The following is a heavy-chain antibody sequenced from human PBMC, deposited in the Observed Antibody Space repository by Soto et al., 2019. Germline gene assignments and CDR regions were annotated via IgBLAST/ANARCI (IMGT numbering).Heavy chain of an antibody. V-gene: IGHV3-53*01. CDR2: IYSGGST. CDR3: ARTYYYDTSGYYQYYFDY. J-gene: IGHJ4*02. CDR1: GFTVSSNY. Sequence: GGSLRLSCAASGFTVSSNYMSWVRQAPGKGLEWVSVIYSGGSTYYADSVKGRFTISRDNSKNTLYLQMNSLRAEDTAVYYCARTYYYDTSGYYQYYFDYWGQGTLVTVSS. D-gene: IGHD3-22*01.